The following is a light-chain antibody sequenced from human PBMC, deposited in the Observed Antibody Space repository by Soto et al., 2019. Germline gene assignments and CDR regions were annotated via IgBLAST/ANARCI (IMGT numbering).Light chain of an antibody. Sequence: QTVVTQPPSASASLGASVTLTCTLSSGYSNYKVDWYQQRPGKGPRFVMRVGTGGIVGSKGDGIPDRFSVLGSGLNRYLTIKNMQEEDESDYHCGADHGSGSNFVVFGGGTKLTVL. CDR3: GADHGSGSNFVV. CDR2: VGTGGIVG. V-gene: IGLV9-49*01. CDR1: SGYSNYK. J-gene: IGLJ2*01.